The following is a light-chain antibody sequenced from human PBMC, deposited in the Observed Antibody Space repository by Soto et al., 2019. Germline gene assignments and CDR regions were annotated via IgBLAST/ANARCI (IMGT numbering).Light chain of an antibody. Sequence: QSALTQPRSVSGSPGQSVTISCTGTNSDIGGYNYVSWYQQYPGKAPKFMMYDVSKRPSGVPDRFSGSKSGNTASLTSSGLKADDEADYYCCSYAGSYSWVFGGGTKLTVL. CDR2: DVS. J-gene: IGLJ3*02. V-gene: IGLV2-11*01. CDR3: CSYAGSYSWV. CDR1: NSDIGGYNY.